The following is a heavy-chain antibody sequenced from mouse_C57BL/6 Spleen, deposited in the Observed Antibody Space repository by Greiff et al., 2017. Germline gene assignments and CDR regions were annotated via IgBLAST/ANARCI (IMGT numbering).Heavy chain of an antibody. D-gene: IGHD2-3*01. Sequence: DVKLVESEGGLVQPGSSMKLSCTASGFTFSDYYMAWVRQVPEKGLEWVANINYDGSSTYYLDSLKSRFIISRDNAKNILYLQMSSLKSEDTATYYCARLYDGYFAYWGQGTLVTVSA. V-gene: IGHV5-16*01. CDR2: INYDGSST. CDR3: ARLYDGYFAY. J-gene: IGHJ3*01. CDR1: GFTFSDYY.